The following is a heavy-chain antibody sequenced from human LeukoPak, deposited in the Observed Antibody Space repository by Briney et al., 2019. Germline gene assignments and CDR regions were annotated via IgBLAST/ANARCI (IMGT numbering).Heavy chain of an antibody. D-gene: IGHD2-15*01. CDR2: IYYSGST. J-gene: IGHJ6*03. V-gene: IGHV4-59*01. CDR3: ARSVEGYCSGGSCYSYYYYMDV. CDR1: GGSISSYY. Sequence: SETLSLTCTVSGGSISSYYWSWIRQPPGKGLEWIGYIYYSGSTNYNPSLKSRVTISVDASKNQLSLKLSSVTAADTAVYYCARSVEGYCSGGSCYSYYYYMDVWGKGTTVTVSS.